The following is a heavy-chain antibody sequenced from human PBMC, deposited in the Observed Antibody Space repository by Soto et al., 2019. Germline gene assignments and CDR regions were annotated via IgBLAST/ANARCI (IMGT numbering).Heavy chain of an antibody. D-gene: IGHD3-22*01. CDR2: ISYVGSNK. Sequence: GGSLRLSCAASGFTFSSYAMHWVRQAPGKGLEWVAVISYVGSNKYYADSVKGRFTISRDNSKNTLYLQMNSLRAEDTAVYYCARDPVYDSSGYYYFDYWGQGTLVTVSS. J-gene: IGHJ4*02. CDR1: GFTFSSYA. CDR3: ARDPVYDSSGYYYFDY. V-gene: IGHV3-30-3*01.